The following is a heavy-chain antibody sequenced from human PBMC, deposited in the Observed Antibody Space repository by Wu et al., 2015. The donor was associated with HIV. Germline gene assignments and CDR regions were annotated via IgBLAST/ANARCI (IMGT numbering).Heavy chain of an antibody. D-gene: IGHD3-22*01. V-gene: IGHV1-2*02. Sequence: QVQLVQSGAEVKKPGASVKVSCKASGYTFTGYYMHWVRQAPGQGLEWMGWINPNSGGTNYAQKFQGRVTMTRDTSISTAYMELSRLRSDDTAVYYCARVESVIVVRPFDYWGQGNAGSPSPQ. CDR3: ARVESVIVVRPFDY. J-gene: IGHJ4*02. CDR2: INPNSGGT. CDR1: GYTFTGYY.